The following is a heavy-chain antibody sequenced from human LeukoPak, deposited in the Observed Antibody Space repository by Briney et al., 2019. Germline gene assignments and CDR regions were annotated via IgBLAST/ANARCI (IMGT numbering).Heavy chain of an antibody. Sequence: SETLSLTCTVSGGSISSSSYYWGWIRQPPGKGLEWIGSIYYSGSTYYNPSLKSRVTLSVDTSKNQFSLKLSSVTAADTAVYYCASFRYSGSYSDYWGQGTLVTVSS. CDR3: ASFRYSGSYSDY. J-gene: IGHJ4*02. V-gene: IGHV4-39*01. CDR1: GGSISSSSYY. D-gene: IGHD1-26*01. CDR2: IYYSGST.